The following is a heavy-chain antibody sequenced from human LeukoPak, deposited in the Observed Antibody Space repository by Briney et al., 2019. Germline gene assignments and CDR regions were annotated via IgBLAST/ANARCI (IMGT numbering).Heavy chain of an antibody. CDR1: GFTVSSNY. Sequence: GGSLRLSCAASGFTVSSNYMSWVRQAPGKGLEWVSIIYSDGSTYYADSVKGRFTISRDNSKNTLYLQMNSLRAEDTAVYYCASPVFYSGGAFDIWGQGTMVTVSS. J-gene: IGHJ3*02. CDR3: ASPVFYSGGAFDI. V-gene: IGHV3-66*01. CDR2: IYSDGST. D-gene: IGHD3-10*01.